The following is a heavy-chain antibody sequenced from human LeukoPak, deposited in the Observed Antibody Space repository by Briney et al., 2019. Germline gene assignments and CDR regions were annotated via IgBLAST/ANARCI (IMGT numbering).Heavy chain of an antibody. CDR1: GYTFTGYY. CDR2: INPNSGGT. CDR3: AKDLDYTTYGYYFDY. D-gene: IGHD4-11*01. J-gene: IGHJ4*02. Sequence: GASVKVSCKASGYTFTGYYMHWVRQAPGQGLEWMGWINPNSGGTNYAQKFQGRVTMTRDTSISTAYMELSRLRSDDTAVYYCAKDLDYTTYGYYFDYWGQGTLVTVSS. V-gene: IGHV1-2*02.